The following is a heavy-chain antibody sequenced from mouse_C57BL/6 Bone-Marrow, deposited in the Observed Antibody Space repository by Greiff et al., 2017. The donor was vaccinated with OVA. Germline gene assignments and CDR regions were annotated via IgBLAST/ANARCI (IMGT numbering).Heavy chain of an antibody. J-gene: IGHJ2*01. CDR2: IRNKANGYTT. CDR3: VKGHYYGSSYDDYFDY. Sequence: EVQVVESGGGLVQPGASLRLSCAASGFTFTDYYMSWVRQPPGTAPEWLALIRNKANGYTTEYTASVKGRFTISRDNSQNILYLQMNTLRAEDSATYYCVKGHYYGSSYDDYFDYWGQGTTLTVSS. D-gene: IGHD1-1*01. CDR1: GFTFTDYY. V-gene: IGHV7-4*01.